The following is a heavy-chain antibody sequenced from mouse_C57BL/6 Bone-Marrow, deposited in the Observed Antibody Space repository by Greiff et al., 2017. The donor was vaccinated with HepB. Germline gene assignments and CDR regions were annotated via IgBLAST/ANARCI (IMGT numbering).Heavy chain of an antibody. Sequence: VHVKQSGAELVRPGASVKLSCTASGFNIKDDYMHWVKQRPEQGLEWIGWIDPENGDTEYASKFQGKATITADTSSNTAYLQLSSLTSEDTAVDYCTTSHYYGSSFTYWGQGTLVTVSA. CDR2: IDPENGDT. D-gene: IGHD1-1*01. V-gene: IGHV14-4*01. J-gene: IGHJ3*01. CDR1: GFNIKDDY. CDR3: TTSHYYGSSFTY.